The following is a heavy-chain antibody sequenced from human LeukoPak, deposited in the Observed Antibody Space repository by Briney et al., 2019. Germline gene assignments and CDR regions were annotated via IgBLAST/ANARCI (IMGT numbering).Heavy chain of an antibody. Sequence: GASVKVSCKVSGYTLTELSMHWVRLAPGKGLEWMGGFDPEDGETIYAQKFQGRVTMTEDTSTDTAYMELSSLRSEDTAVYYCATAANTYYDFWSGYIGWGQGTLVTVSS. V-gene: IGHV1-24*01. J-gene: IGHJ4*02. CDR1: GYTLTELS. CDR3: ATAANTYYDFWSGYIG. D-gene: IGHD3-3*01. CDR2: FDPEDGET.